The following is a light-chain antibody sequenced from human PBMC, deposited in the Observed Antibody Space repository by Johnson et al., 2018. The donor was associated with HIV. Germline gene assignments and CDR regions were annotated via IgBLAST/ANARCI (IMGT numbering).Light chain of an antibody. CDR3: GTWDTSLSAGGV. V-gene: IGLV1-51*02. CDR2: KNT. CDR1: SSSIGNDF. J-gene: IGLJ1*01. Sequence: QSVLKQPPSVSAAPGQEVTISCSASSSSIGNDFVSWYQLLPGTAPKLLIYKNTQRPSGIPDRFSGSKSGTSATLGITGLQTGDEADYYCGTWDTSLSAGGVFGTGTKVTVL.